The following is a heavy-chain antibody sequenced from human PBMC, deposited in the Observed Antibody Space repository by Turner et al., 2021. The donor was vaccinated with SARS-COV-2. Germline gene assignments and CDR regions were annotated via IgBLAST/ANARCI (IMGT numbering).Heavy chain of an antibody. CDR2: SYSAGST. J-gene: IGHJ5*02. V-gene: IGHV4-4*07. CDR3: ARDDSGNHNWFDP. Sequence: QVQLQESGPGLVKPSATLSLTCPVSGGPMRSRYWTWTRQPAGKGLEWIGRSYSAGSTNYNPSLKSRVTMSMNTSKNQYSLRLTSVTAADTAMYYCARDDSGNHNWFDPWGQGTLVTVSS. CDR1: GGPMRSRY. D-gene: IGHD5-12*01.